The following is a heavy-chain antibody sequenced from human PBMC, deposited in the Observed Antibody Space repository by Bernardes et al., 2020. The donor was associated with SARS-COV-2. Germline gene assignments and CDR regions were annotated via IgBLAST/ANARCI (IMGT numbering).Heavy chain of an antibody. D-gene: IGHD5-12*01. CDR2: ITTHNADT. CDR3: ARGGGHYDPYYDYGVDV. J-gene: IGHJ6*02. Sequence: ASVKVSCKAFGYTFSTWGISWMRQAPGQGLEWMGWITTHNADTKYAQKFQGRVSMTTDTSTNTAYMELRSLMFDDTAVYYCARGGGHYDPYYDYGVDVWGQGTTVTVSS. V-gene: IGHV1-18*01. CDR1: GYTFSTWG.